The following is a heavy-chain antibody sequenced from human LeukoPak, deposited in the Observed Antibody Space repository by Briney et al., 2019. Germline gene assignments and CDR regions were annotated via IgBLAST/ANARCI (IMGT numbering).Heavy chain of an antibody. D-gene: IGHD3-3*01. CDR1: GYTLTELS. Sequence: ASVKVSCKVSGYTLTELSMHWVRQAPGKGLEWMGGFDPEDGETIYAQKFQGRVTMTEDTSTDTAYMELSSLRSEDTAVYYCAIVYYDFWSGRRLGFDPWGQGTLVTVSS. V-gene: IGHV1-24*01. J-gene: IGHJ5*02. CDR3: AIVYYDFWSGRRLGFDP. CDR2: FDPEDGET.